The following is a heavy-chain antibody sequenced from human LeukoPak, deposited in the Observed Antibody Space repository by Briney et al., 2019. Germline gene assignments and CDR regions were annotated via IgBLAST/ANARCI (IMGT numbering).Heavy chain of an antibody. CDR2: IYYSGST. V-gene: IGHV4-59*01. J-gene: IGHJ2*01. CDR1: GGSINSYY. CDR3: STSIAAADDYWYFDL. D-gene: IGHD6-13*01. Sequence: NPSETLSLTCTVSGGSINSYYWSWIRQPPGKGLEWIGYIYYSGSTNYNPSLKSRVTISVDTSKNQFSLKLSSVTAADTAVYYCSTSIAAADDYWYFDLWGRGTLVTVSS.